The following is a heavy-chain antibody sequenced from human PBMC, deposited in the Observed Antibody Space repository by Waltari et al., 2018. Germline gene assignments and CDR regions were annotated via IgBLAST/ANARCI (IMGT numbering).Heavy chain of an antibody. Sequence: QVQLVQSGAEVKKPGASVKVSCKASGYTFTGYYMHWVRQAPGQGLEWMGWIKPKSGGTNQAKKFQGRVTMNKDKSISTAYMELSKLRSDDTAVEYWAREEGIGVVPAPYGMDVWGQGTTVTGSS. CDR2: IKPKSGGT. J-gene: IGHJ6*02. V-gene: IGHV1-2*02. D-gene: IGHD2-2*01. CDR3: AREEGIGVVPAPYGMDV. CDR1: GYTFTGYY.